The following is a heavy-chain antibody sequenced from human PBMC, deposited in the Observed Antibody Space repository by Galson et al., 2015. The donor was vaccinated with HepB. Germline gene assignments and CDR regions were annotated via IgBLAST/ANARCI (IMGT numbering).Heavy chain of an antibody. CDR2: IDWDDDK. Sequence: PALVKPTQTLTPTCTFSGFSLSTIAMRVSWIRQPPGKALEWLARIDWDDDKFYSTSLKTRLTISKDTSKNQVVLTMTNMDPVDTATYYCARNSELSTPFDYWGQGTLVTVSS. CDR1: GFSLSTIAMR. J-gene: IGHJ4*02. CDR3: ARNSELSTPFDY. V-gene: IGHV2-70*04. D-gene: IGHD3-16*02.